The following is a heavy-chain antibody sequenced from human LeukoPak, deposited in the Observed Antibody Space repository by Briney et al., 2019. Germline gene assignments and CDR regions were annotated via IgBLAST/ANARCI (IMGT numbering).Heavy chain of an antibody. J-gene: IGHJ3*02. CDR3: ASHSSGWWNDAFDI. V-gene: IGHV4-59*01. Sequence: SETLSLTCTVSGDSISSYYWSWIRQPPGKGLEWIGYIYYSGSTNYNPSLKSRVTISVDTSKNQFSLKLSSVTAADTAVYYCASHSSGWWNDAFDIWGQGTMVTVSS. D-gene: IGHD6-19*01. CDR2: IYYSGST. CDR1: GDSISSYY.